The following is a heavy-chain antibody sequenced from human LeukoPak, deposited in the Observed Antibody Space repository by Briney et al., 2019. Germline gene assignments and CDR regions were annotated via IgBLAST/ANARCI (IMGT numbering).Heavy chain of an antibody. CDR3: ATRLVNSALFDY. CDR2: INSDGSST. CDR1: GFTFSSYW. V-gene: IGHV3-74*01. D-gene: IGHD3-9*01. Sequence: PGGSLRLFCAASGFTFSSYWMHWVRQAPGKGLVWVSRINSDGSSTSYADSVKGRFTISRDNAKNTLYLQMNSLRAEDTAVYYCATRLVNSALFDYWGQGTLVTVSS. J-gene: IGHJ4*02.